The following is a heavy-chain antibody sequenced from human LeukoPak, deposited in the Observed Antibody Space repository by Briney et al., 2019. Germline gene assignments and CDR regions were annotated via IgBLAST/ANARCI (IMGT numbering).Heavy chain of an antibody. CDR3: ARVSSGGYFDY. CDR2: INHSGST. D-gene: IGHD3-16*01. CDR1: GGSFSGYY. V-gene: IGHV4-34*01. J-gene: IGHJ4*02. Sequence: SETLSLTCAVYGGSFSGYYWSWIRQPPGKGLEWIGEINHSGSTNYNPSLKSRVTISVDTSKNQFSLKLSSVTAADTAVYYCARVSSGGYFDYWGQGTLVSVSS.